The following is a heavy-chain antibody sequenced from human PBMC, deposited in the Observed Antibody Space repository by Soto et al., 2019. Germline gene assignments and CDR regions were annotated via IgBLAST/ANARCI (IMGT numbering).Heavy chain of an antibody. CDR1: GYTLTELS. CDR2: FDPEDGET. Sequence: ASVKGSCKVSGYTLTELSMHWVRQAPGKGLEWMGGFDPEDGETIYSQKFQGRVTVTEDTSTDTVYMELSSLRSEDTAVYYCATLVSGEGVVGAILNWSDPWGQGTLVTVSS. CDR3: ATLVSGEGVVGAILNWSDP. D-gene: IGHD1-26*01. V-gene: IGHV1-24*01. J-gene: IGHJ5*02.